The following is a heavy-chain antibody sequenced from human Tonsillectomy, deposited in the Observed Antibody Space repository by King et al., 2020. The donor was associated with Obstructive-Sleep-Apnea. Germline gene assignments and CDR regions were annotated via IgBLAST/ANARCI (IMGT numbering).Heavy chain of an antibody. V-gene: IGHV1-2*05. CDR2: ISPRNGGT. J-gene: IGHJ3*02. Sequence: VQLVQSGTEVKKPGASVKVSCKSSGYTFTGYHIHWVRQAPGQGLEWMGRISPRNGGTRYAQKFQGRVTMTRDTSIGVAYMELSSLTSDDTGVYFCLGGGIWDAFDIWGQGTMVTVSS. CDR1: GYTFTGYH. D-gene: IGHD3-16*01. CDR3: LGGGIWDAFDI.